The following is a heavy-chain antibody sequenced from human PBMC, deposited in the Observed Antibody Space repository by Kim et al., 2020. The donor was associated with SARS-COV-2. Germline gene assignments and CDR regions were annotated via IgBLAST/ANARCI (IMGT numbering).Heavy chain of an antibody. CDR1: GYTFTSYA. D-gene: IGHD3-10*01. CDR2: INTNTGNP. J-gene: IGHJ6*03. Sequence: ASVKVSCKASGYTFTSYAMNWVRQAPGQGLEWMGWINTNTGNPTYAQGFTGRFVFSLDTSVSTAYLQISSLKAEDAAVYYCARGSSLLWFGELLSKIYYYYYMDVWGNGTAVTVS. CDR3: ARGSSLLWFGELLSKIYYYYYMDV. V-gene: IGHV7-4-1*02.